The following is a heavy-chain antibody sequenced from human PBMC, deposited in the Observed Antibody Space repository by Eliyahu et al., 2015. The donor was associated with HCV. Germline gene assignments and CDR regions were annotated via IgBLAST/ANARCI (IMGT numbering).Heavy chain of an antibody. D-gene: IGHD3-22*01. CDR2: ISYDGSNK. Sequence: QVQLVESGGGVVQPGRSLRLSCAASGFTFXSYGMHWVRQAPGKGLEWVAVISYDGSNKYYADSVKGRFTISRDNSKNTLYLQMNSLRAEDTAVYYCAKDRIPDDSSGYPLGDWGQGTLVTVSS. CDR3: AKDRIPDDSSGYPLGD. CDR1: GFTFXSYG. J-gene: IGHJ4*02. V-gene: IGHV3-30*18.